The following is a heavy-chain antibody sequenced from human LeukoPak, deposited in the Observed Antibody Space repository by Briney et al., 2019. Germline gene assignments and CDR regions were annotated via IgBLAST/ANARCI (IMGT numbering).Heavy chain of an antibody. V-gene: IGHV4-4*07. CDR3: ARTILGADDAFDI. CDR2: IYYSGST. J-gene: IGHJ3*02. D-gene: IGHD3-16*01. CDR1: GGSISSYY. Sequence: SETLSLTCTVSGGSISSYYWSWIRQPAGKGLEWIGSIYYSGSTYYNPSLKSRVTISVDTSKNQFSLKLSSVTAADTAVYYCARTILGADDAFDIWGQGTMVTVSS.